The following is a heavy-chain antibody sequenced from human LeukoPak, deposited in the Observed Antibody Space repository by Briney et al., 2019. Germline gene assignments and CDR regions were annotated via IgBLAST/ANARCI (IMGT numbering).Heavy chain of an antibody. Sequence: SETLSLTCAVYGGSFSGYYWSWIRQPPGKGLEWIGEINHNGSTNYNPSLKSRVTMSVDTSKNQFSLKLNSVTAADTAVYYCARDYDVLTAYPPTQLFDPWGQGTLVTVSS. D-gene: IGHD3-9*01. CDR3: ARDYDVLTAYPPTQLFDP. J-gene: IGHJ5*02. CDR2: INHNGST. V-gene: IGHV4-34*01. CDR1: GGSFSGYY.